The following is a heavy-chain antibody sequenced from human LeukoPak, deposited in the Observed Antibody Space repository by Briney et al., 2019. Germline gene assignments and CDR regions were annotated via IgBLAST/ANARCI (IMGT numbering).Heavy chain of an antibody. CDR3: ARQPRVLRFLEWLLYSWFDP. J-gene: IGHJ5*02. D-gene: IGHD3-3*01. CDR2: IYYSGRA. Sequence: PSXTLSLTCTVSGGSISSSSYYWGWIRQPQGKGLEWIVSIYYSGRAYYNPALKSRVTISVKTTKNQFSLKLSYVAAESPAVYYCARQPRVLRFLEWLLYSWFDPWGQGTLVTVSS. V-gene: IGHV4-39*01. CDR1: GGSISSSSYY.